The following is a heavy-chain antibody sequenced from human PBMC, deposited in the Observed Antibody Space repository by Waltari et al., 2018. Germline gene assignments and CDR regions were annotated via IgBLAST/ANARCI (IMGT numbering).Heavy chain of an antibody. CDR3: SWFSSKYSRTI. Sequence: EVHLVDSGGGLVTPGGSLRLSCAASGFSVTNAWKNWVRQAPGKGLEGAGRIKSKTDGGTTDCVAAVKGRFTITREDTKNMLSLKMNRLKTEETAVYYRSWFSSKYSRTIWGQGTRVTVSS. CDR1: GFSVTNAW. J-gene: IGHJ4*02. V-gene: IGHV3-15*07. CDR2: IKSKTDGGTT. D-gene: IGHD2-2*01.